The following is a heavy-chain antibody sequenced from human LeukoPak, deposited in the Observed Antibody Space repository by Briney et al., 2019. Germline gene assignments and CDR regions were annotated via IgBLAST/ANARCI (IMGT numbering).Heavy chain of an antibody. Sequence: PGGSLRLSCAASGFTVSNNYMGWVRQAPAKGLEWASVINTVGTTYYADSVRGRFTISRDNSKNTLFLQMNSLRVEDTAVYYCAGSLAYCGGDCRLGDYWGQGTLVTVSS. CDR3: AGSLAYCGGDCRLGDY. CDR2: INTVGTT. CDR1: GFTVSNNY. J-gene: IGHJ4*02. D-gene: IGHD2-21*02. V-gene: IGHV3-66*01.